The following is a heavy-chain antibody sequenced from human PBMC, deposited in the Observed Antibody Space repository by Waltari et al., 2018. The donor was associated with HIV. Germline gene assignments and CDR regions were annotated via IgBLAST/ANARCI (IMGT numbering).Heavy chain of an antibody. CDR2: IKEGWRAK. CDR3: ARIGTFPHNYAINL. D-gene: IGHD1-26*01. J-gene: IGHJ6*02. CDR1: GFTFYTYW. V-gene: IGHV3-7*03. Sequence: EVQLMESGGGLVQSGGSLILSCAASGFTFYTYWKVWGRQHPGKGLEWGGHIKEGWRAKDLLGFGEGPIAIPKSNAKNSMALEKNKLTAGGTAVDYRARIGTFPHNYAINLWGQGTTVTVSS.